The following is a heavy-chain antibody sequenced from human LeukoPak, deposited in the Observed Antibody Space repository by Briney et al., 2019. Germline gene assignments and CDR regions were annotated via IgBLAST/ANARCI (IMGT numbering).Heavy chain of an antibody. J-gene: IGHJ4*02. Sequence: PGGSLRLSCAASGFSFSGYAMSWVRQAPGKGLEWVSTISGSGATKYYADSVKGRFIISRDNSKNTLYLQMNSLRAEDTAVYYCAKSLRGYSASRFDCWGQGTPVTVSS. D-gene: IGHD4-11*01. V-gene: IGHV3-23*01. CDR2: ISGSGATK. CDR3: AKSLRGYSASRFDC. CDR1: GFSFSGYA.